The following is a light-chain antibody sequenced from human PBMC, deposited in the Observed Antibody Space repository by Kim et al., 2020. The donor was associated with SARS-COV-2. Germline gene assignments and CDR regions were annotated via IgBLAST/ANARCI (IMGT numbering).Light chain of an antibody. V-gene: IGLV3-19*01. CDR3: QSRDSGAKVV. Sequence: SSELTQDPAVSVALGQTVSITCQGDSLRSYYVTWYQQKPRQAPVLVIYGRSNRPSGIPDRFSGSTSGNTASLTISGAQAEDEADFYCQSRDSGAKVVFGGGTQLTVL. J-gene: IGLJ2*01. CDR1: SLRSYY. CDR2: GRS.